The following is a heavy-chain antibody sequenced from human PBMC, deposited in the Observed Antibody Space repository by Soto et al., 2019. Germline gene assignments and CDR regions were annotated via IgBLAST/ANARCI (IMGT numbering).Heavy chain of an antibody. D-gene: IGHD6-13*01. J-gene: IGHJ5*02. CDR3: ARWAAAGIGRNWFDP. CDR2: IYYSGST. CDR1: GGSISSYY. V-gene: IGHV4-59*01. Sequence: SETLSLTCTVSGGSISSYYWSWIRQPPGKGLEWIGYIYYSGSTNYNPSLKSRVTISVDTSKNQFSLKLSSVTAADTAVYYCARWAAAGIGRNWFDPWGQGALVTVSS.